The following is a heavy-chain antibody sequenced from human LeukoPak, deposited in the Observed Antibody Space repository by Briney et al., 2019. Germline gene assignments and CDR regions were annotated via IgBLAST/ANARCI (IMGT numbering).Heavy chain of an antibody. J-gene: IGHJ4*02. CDR1: TFGDYA. D-gene: IGHD6-13*01. Sequence: TFGDYALSWFRQAPGKGLEWIGSIYYSGSTYYNPSLKSRVTISVDTSKNQFSLKLSSVTAADTAVYYCARQTSSSWYDLYYFDYWGQGTLVTVSS. CDR3: ARQTSSSWYDLYYFDY. V-gene: IGHV4-30-2*03. CDR2: IYYSGST.